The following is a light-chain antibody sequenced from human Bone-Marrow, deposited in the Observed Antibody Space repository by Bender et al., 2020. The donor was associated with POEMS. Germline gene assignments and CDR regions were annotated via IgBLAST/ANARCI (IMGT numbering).Light chain of an antibody. J-gene: IGLJ1*01. V-gene: IGLV2-23*02. CDR1: SSDVGSYNL. Sequence: QSALTQPASVSGSPGQSITISCTGTSSDVGSYNLVSWYQQQPGKAPKLIIYEVSKRPSGVSIHFSGSKSGNTASLTISGLQAEDEADYYCFSYAGGDTYVFGTGTKVTVL. CDR2: EVS. CDR3: FSYAGGDTYV.